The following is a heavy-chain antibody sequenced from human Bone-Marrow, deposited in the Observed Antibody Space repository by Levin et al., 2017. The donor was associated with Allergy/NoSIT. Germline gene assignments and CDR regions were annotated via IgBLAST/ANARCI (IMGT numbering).Heavy chain of an antibody. J-gene: IGHJ6*02. D-gene: IGHD6-13*01. V-gene: IGHV1-69*13. CDR2: IIPIFGTA. CDR1: GGTFSSYA. CDR3: ATQPASSSWYHFYYYYYGMDV. Sequence: ASVKVSCKASGGTFSSYAISWVRQAPGQGLEWMGGIIPIFGTANYAQKFQGRVTITADESTSTAYMELSSLRSEDTAVYYCATQPASSSWYHFYYYYYGMDVWGQGTTVTVSS.